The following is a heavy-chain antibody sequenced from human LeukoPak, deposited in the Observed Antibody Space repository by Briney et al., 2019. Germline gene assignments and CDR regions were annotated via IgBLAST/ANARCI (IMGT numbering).Heavy chain of an antibody. J-gene: IGHJ4*02. Sequence: QPAGSLRLSCSASTFALSSYEMNWVRQAPGKGLEWVSYISRSGSTIYYADSVKGRFTISRDNAEDSLFLQMNSLRAEDTAVYYCAREGSSYAPSAPFFFDFWGQGTLVTVSS. CDR3: AREGSSYAPSAPFFFDF. CDR2: ISRSGSTI. V-gene: IGHV3-48*03. CDR1: TFALSSYE. D-gene: IGHD3-10*01.